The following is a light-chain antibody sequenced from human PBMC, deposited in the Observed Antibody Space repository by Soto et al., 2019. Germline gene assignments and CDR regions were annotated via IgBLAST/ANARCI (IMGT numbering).Light chain of an antibody. CDR2: GAS. J-gene: IGKJ3*01. CDR1: QIVSSSY. Sequence: ESVLTQSPGTLSLSPGERATLSCRASQIVSSSYLAWYQQRPGQAPRLLIFGASYRATGIPDRFSGSGSGTDFTLTISRLEPEDFAVDFCQQYSSSPPEFTFGPGTKVDSK. CDR3: QQYSSSPPEFT. V-gene: IGKV3-20*01.